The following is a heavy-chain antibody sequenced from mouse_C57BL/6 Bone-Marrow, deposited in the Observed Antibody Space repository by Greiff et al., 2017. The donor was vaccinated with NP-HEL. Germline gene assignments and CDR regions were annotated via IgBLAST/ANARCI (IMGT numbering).Heavy chain of an antibody. CDR2: ISYSGST. J-gene: IGHJ4*01. CDR3: ARSPLWLRRNYYAMDY. D-gene: IGHD2-2*01. V-gene: IGHV3-8*01. Sequence: EVMLVESGPGLAKPSQTLSLTCSVTGYSITSDYWNWIRKFPGNKLEYMGYISYSGSTYYNPSLKSRISITRDTSKNQYYLQLNSMTTEDTATYYCARSPLWLRRNYYAMDYWGQGTSVTVSS. CDR1: GYSITSDY.